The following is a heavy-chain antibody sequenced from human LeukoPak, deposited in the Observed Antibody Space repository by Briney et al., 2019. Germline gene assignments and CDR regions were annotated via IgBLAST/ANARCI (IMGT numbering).Heavy chain of an antibody. CDR2: IYYSGSN. J-gene: IGHJ3*02. V-gene: IGHV4-59*12. CDR3: ARRPIVVVVAATLVDGAFDI. Sequence: SETLSLTCTVSGGSISSYYWSWIRQPPGKGLEWIGYIYYSGSNNYNTSLKSRVTISVDTSKNQFSLKLSSVTAADPAVYYCARRPIVVVVAATLVDGAFDIWGQGTMVTVSS. D-gene: IGHD2-15*01. CDR1: GGSISSYY.